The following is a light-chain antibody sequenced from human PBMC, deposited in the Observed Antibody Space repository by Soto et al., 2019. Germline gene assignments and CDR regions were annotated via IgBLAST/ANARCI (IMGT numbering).Light chain of an antibody. CDR1: QSVSSN. V-gene: IGKV3-15*01. Sequence: EIVMTQSPATLSVSPGERATLSCRASQSVSSNLAWYQQKPGQAPRLLIYGAYTRAAGVPARFSGSGSGTEFTLTISRLEPEDFAVYYCQQYGSSPSITFGQGTRLEIK. CDR2: GAY. CDR3: QQYGSSPSIT. J-gene: IGKJ5*01.